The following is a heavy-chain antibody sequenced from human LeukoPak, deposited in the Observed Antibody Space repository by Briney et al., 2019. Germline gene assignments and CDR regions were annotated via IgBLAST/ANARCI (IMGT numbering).Heavy chain of an antibody. Sequence: PSETLSLTCTVSGGSISSSSYYWGWIRQPPGKGLEWIGSIYYSGSAYYNPSLKSRVTISVDTSKNQFSLKLSSVTAADTAVYYCARESQYYDILTGYYSFFDYWGQGTLVTVSS. J-gene: IGHJ4*02. CDR2: IYYSGSA. V-gene: IGHV4-39*07. D-gene: IGHD3-9*01. CDR3: ARESQYYDILTGYYSFFDY. CDR1: GGSISSSSYY.